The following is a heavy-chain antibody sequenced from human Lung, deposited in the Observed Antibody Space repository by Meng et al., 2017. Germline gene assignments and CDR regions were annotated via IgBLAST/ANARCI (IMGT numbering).Heavy chain of an antibody. CDR2: INHSGST. CDR3: ARGPTTMAHDFDY. V-gene: IGHV4-34*01. J-gene: IGHJ4*02. CDR1: GGSFSDYY. Sequence: QLKQWGAGLLKPSESLSLTCVVSGGSFSDYYWSWIRQPPGKGLEWIGEINHSGSTNYNPSLESRATISVDTSQNNLSLKLSSVTAADSAVYYCARGPTTMAHDFDYWGQGTLVTVSS. D-gene: IGHD4-11*01.